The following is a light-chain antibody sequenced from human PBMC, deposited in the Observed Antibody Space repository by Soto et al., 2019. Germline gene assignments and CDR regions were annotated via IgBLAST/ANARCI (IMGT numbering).Light chain of an antibody. V-gene: IGLV4-69*01. J-gene: IGLJ2*01. CDR2: LNSDGSH. CDR1: SGHSSYA. CDR3: QTWGSGLQV. Sequence: QPVLTQSPSASASLGASVKLTCTLSSGHSSYAIAWHQQQPEKGPRYLMKLNSDGSHSKGDGIPDRFSGSSSGDERYLIISSLQSEDEADCYCQTWGSGLQVFGGGTKVTVL.